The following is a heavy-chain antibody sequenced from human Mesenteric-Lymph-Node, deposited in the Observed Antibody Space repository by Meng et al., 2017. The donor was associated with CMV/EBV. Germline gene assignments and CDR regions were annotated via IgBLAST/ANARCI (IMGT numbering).Heavy chain of an antibody. Sequence: ASVKVSCKASGYTFTSYDINWVRQATGQGLEWMGWMNPNSGNTGYAQKFQGRVTMTRNTSISTAYMDLSSLTSDDTAVYYCALSAVTSSAFDFWGHGTLVTVSS. CDR2: MNPNSGNT. CDR1: GYTFTSYD. J-gene: IGHJ4*01. CDR3: ALSAVTSSAFDF. V-gene: IGHV1-8*01. D-gene: IGHD4-11*01.